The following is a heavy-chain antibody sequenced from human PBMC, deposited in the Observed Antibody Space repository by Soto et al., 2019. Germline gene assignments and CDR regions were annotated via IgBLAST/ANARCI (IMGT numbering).Heavy chain of an antibody. V-gene: IGHV5-10-1*01. J-gene: IGHJ5*02. CDR2: IDPSDSYT. CDR1: GYSFTSYW. D-gene: IGHD3-16*02. CDR3: ARLLLSRVDFDP. Sequence: PGESLKISCKGSGYSFTSYWIGWVRQMPGKGLEWMGRIDPSDSYTNYSPSFQGHVTISAVKSISTAYLQWSSLKASDTALYYCARLLLSRVDFDPWAREPWSPSPQ.